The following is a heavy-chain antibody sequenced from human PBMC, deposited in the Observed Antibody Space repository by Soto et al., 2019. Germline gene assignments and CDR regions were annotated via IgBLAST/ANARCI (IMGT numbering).Heavy chain of an antibody. Sequence: QVQLVQSGAESKTPGASVKVSCKASQYNFTNYCVHWVRQAPGQGLEWMGVINPSGGSTKYAQRLRGRVTMTRDTSTNTVYMDLRSLRPEDTAVYFCARALYDTDSVPVRAESRYYVMDVWGRGTTVTVSS. D-gene: IGHD3-22*01. J-gene: IGHJ6*02. CDR2: INPSGGST. CDR3: ARALYDTDSVPVRAESRYYVMDV. CDR1: QYNFTNYC. V-gene: IGHV1-46*01.